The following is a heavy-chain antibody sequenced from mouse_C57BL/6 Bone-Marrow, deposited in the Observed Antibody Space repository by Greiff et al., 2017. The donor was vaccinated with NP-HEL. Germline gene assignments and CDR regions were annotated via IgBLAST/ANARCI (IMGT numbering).Heavy chain of an antibody. J-gene: IGHJ4*01. CDR3: ARVGCPYYAMDY. D-gene: IGHD3-1*01. V-gene: IGHV5-4*03. CDR1: GFTFSSYA. Sequence: EVKLVESGGGLVKPGGSLKLSCAASGFTFSSYAMSWVRQTPEKRLEWVATISDGGSYTYYPDNVKGRFTISRDNAKNNLYLQMSHLKSEDTAMYYCARVGCPYYAMDYGGQGTSVTVSA. CDR2: ISDGGSYT.